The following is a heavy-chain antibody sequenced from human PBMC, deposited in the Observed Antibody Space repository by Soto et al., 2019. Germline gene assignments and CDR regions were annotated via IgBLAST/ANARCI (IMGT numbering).Heavy chain of an antibody. V-gene: IGHV1-3*01. J-gene: IGHJ3*02. CDR1: GYTFTSYA. CDR2: INAGNGNT. CDR3: ARDHYYDYIWGSYRDDAFDI. Sequence: QVQLVQSGAEVKKPGASVKVSCKASGYTFTSYAMHWVRQAPGQRLEWMGWINAGNGNTKYSQKSPVSVTITRDTSASTAYMELSSLRSEDTAVYYCARDHYYDYIWGSYRDDAFDIWGQGTMVTVSS. D-gene: IGHD3-16*02.